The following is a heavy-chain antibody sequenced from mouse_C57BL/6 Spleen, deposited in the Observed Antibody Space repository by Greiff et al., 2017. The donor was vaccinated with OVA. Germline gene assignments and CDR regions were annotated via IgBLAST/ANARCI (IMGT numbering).Heavy chain of an antibody. V-gene: IGHV1-72*01. J-gene: IGHJ4*01. CDR2: IDPNSGGT. D-gene: IGHD2-3*01. CDR3: ARRREYDGYYAYAMDY. Sequence: VQLQESGAELVKPGASVKLSCKASGYTFTSYWMHWVKQRPGRGLEWIGRIDPNSGGTKYNEKFKSKATLTVDKPSSTAYMQLSSLTSDDSAVYYCARRREYDGYYAYAMDYWGQGTSVTVSS. CDR1: GYTFTSYW.